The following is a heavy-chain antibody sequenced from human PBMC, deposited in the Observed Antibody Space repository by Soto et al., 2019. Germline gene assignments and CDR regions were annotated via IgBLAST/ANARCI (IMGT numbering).Heavy chain of an antibody. CDR3: ASQVTMIVVAFDY. V-gene: IGHV3-7*01. CDR1: GFTFSTYW. Sequence: PGGSLRLSCAVSGFTFSTYWMSWVRQAPGKGLEWVANINQDGSEKYYVDSVKGRFTISRDNAKNSLYLQMNSLRAEETAVYYCASQVTMIVVAFDYWGQGALVTVS. D-gene: IGHD3-22*01. J-gene: IGHJ4*02. CDR2: INQDGSEK.